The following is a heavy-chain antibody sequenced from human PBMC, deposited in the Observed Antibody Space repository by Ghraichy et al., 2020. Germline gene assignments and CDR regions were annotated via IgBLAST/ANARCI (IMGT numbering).Heavy chain of an antibody. V-gene: IGHV3-74*01. D-gene: IGHD3-3*01. CDR1: GFTFSGYW. CDR2: INTDGSTT. Sequence: SCAASGFTFSGYWMHWVRQAPGKGLVWVPRINTDGSTTTYADSVKGRFTISRDNAKNTLYLQMNSLRAEDTAVYYCARDIEYWSGYYNGMDVWGQGTTVTVSS. CDR3: ARDIEYWSGYYNGMDV. J-gene: IGHJ6*02.